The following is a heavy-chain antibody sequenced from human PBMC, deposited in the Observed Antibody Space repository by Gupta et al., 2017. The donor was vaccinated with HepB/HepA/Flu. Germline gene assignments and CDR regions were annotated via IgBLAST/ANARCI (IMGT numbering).Heavy chain of an antibody. V-gene: IGHV4-34*01. J-gene: IGHJ4*02. D-gene: IGHD3-3*01. Sequence: QVQLQQWGAGLLKPSETLSLSCTVYGGSFTGYHWSWIRQVPGKGLEWIGEINHSGSTNNNPSLKSRVTISVDTSKNQFSLKLSSVTAADTAVYXCXRGRGVXRFLEWISYYFDYWGQGTLVTVSS. CDR3: XRGRGVXRFLEWISYYFDY. CDR2: INHSGST. CDR1: GGSFTGYH.